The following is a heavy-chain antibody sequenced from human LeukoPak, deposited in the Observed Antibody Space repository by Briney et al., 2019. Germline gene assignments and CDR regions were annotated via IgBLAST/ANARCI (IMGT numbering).Heavy chain of an antibody. CDR3: AGGVTTEWFDP. Sequence: PSETLSLTCTVSGGSISSYYWSWIRQPAGEGLELIGRFYTSGSTNYNPSLKSRVTMSVDTSKNQFSLNLNSVTAADTAVYYCAGGVTTEWFDPWGQGTLVTVSS. CDR1: GGSISSYY. V-gene: IGHV4-4*07. D-gene: IGHD2-21*02. J-gene: IGHJ5*02. CDR2: FYTSGST.